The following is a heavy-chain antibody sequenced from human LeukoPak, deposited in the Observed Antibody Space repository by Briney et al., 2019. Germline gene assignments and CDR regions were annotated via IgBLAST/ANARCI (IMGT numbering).Heavy chain of an antibody. D-gene: IGHD3-9*01. CDR1: GFTFSSYW. Sequence: GGSLRLSCAASGFTFSSYWMHWDRQAPGKGLVWVSRINSDGSNTSYADSVKGRFTISRDNAKNTLYLQMNSLRAEDTAVYYCARQGAKRPYYDILTSDYWGQGTLVTVSS. V-gene: IGHV3-74*01. J-gene: IGHJ4*02. CDR2: INSDGSNT. CDR3: ARQGAKRPYYDILTSDY.